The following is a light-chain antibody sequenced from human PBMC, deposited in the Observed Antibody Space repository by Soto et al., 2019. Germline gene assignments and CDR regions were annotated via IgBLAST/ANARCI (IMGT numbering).Light chain of an antibody. J-gene: IGLJ2*01. CDR3: AAWDDSLNGRGV. Sequence: QSVLTQRPSASGTPGQRVTISCSGSSSNIGSNTVNWYQQLPGTAPKLLIYSNNQRPSGVPDRFSGSKSGTSASLAISGLQSEDEADYYCAAWDDSLNGRGVFGGGTKVTVL. CDR1: SSNIGSNT. V-gene: IGLV1-44*01. CDR2: SNN.